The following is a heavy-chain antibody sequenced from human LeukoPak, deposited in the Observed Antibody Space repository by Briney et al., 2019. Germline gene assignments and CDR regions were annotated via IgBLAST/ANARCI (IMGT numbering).Heavy chain of an antibody. CDR2: IYYSGST. V-gene: IGHV4-31*03. Sequence: SETLSLTCTVSGVSISSGGYYWSWIRQHPGKGLEWIGYIYYSGSTDYNPSLKSRVTISVDTSKNQFSLKLSSVTAADTAVYYCATTYYYDSSGPAPDYWGQGTLVTVSS. D-gene: IGHD3-22*01. CDR1: GVSISSGGYY. J-gene: IGHJ4*02. CDR3: ATTYYYDSSGPAPDY.